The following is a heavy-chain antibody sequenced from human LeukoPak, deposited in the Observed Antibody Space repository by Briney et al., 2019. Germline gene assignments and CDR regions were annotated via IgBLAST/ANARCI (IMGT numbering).Heavy chain of an antibody. V-gene: IGHV4-61*01. CDR3: AREALGYCSSTSCYNWFDP. CDR1: GGSVSSGSYY. CDR2: IYYSGST. D-gene: IGHD2-2*01. J-gene: IGHJ5*02. Sequence: SETLSLTCTVSGGSVSSGSYYWSWIRQPPGRGLEWIVYIYYSGSTNYNPSLKSRVTISVDTSKNQFSLKLSSVTAADTAVYYCAREALGYCSSTSCYNWFDPWGQGTLVTVSS.